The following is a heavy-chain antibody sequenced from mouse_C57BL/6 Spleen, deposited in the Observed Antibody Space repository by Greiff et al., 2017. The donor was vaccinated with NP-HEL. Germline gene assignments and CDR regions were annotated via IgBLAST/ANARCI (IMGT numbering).Heavy chain of an antibody. CDR3: ARSGVYYSSSLYYFDY. CDR1: GYAFSSSW. CDR2: IYPGDGDT. J-gene: IGHJ2*01. Sequence: VQLQQSGPELVKPGASVKISCKASGYAFSSSWMNWVKQRPGKGLEWIGRIYPGDGDTNYNGKFKGKATLTADKSSSTAYMQLSSLTSEDSAVYFCARSGVYYSSSLYYFDYWGQGTTLTVSS. V-gene: IGHV1-82*01. D-gene: IGHD1-1*01.